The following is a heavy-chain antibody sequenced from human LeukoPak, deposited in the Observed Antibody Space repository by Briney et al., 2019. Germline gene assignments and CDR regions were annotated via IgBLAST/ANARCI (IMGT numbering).Heavy chain of an antibody. V-gene: IGHV4-30-2*01. J-gene: IGHJ5*02. CDR1: GGSISSGGYS. Sequence: SQTLSLTCAVSGGSISSGGYSWSWIRQPPGKGLEWIGYIYHSGSTYYNPSLKSRVTISVDTSKNQFSLKLSSVTAADTAVYYCAGKYSSRGGDWFDPWGQGTLVTVSS. CDR3: AGKYSSRGGDWFDP. D-gene: IGHD6-13*01. CDR2: IYHSGST.